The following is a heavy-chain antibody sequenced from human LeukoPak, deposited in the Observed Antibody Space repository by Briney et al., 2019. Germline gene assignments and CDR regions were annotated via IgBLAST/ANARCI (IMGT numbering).Heavy chain of an antibody. J-gene: IGHJ4*02. CDR2: ISYDGSNK. CDR3: ARGAFGYSYGRQLDY. V-gene: IGHV3-30*04. D-gene: IGHD5-18*01. CDR1: GFTFSNYA. Sequence: GGSLTLSCAASGFTFSNYAMHGVRQAPGKGLEWVAVISYDGSNKYYADSVKGRFTISRDNSKNTLYLQMNSLRAEDTAVYYCARGAFGYSYGRQLDYWGQGTLVIVSS.